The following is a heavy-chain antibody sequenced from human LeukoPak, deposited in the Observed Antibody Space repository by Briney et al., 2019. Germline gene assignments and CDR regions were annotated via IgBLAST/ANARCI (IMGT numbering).Heavy chain of an antibody. V-gene: IGHV7-4-1*02. CDR2: NNTNTGNP. J-gene: IGHJ4*02. CDR1: GYTFTSYA. D-gene: IGHD2-2*01. Sequence: ASVKVSCKASGYTFTSYAMNWVRQAPGQGLEWMGWNNTNTGNPTYAQGFTGRFVFSLDTSVSTAYLQISSLKAEDTAVYYCAMLKYCSSTSCSVGGYWGQGTLVTVSS. CDR3: AMLKYCSSTSCSVGGY.